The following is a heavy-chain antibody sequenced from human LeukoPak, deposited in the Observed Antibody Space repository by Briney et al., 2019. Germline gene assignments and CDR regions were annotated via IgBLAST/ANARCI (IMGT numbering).Heavy chain of an antibody. V-gene: IGHV3-53*01. Sequence: GGSLRLSCAASGFTVSNNYMSWVRQAPGKGLEWVSIIYSDGSTYYADSVKGRFTISRDNSKNTLHLQMDSLRAEDTAVYYCARDPGRRFYFDYWGQGTLVTVSS. CDR3: ARDPGRRFYFDY. CDR2: IYSDGST. CDR1: GFTVSNNY. J-gene: IGHJ4*02. D-gene: IGHD3-16*01.